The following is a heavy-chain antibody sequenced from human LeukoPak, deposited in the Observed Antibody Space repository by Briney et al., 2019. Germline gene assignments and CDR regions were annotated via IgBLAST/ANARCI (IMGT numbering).Heavy chain of an antibody. CDR1: GGTFSSYT. J-gene: IGHJ4*02. V-gene: IGHV1-69*04. Sequence: ASVKVSCKASGGTFSSYTISWVRQAPGQGLEWMGRIIPILGIANYAQKFQGRVTITADKSTSTAYMELSSLRSEDTAVYYCAREVFYDGSFLFDYWGQGTLVTVSS. CDR2: IIPILGIA. D-gene: IGHD2-15*01. CDR3: AREVFYDGSFLFDY.